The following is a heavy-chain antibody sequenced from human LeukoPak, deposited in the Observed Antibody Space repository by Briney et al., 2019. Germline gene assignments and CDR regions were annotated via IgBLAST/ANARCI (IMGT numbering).Heavy chain of an antibody. V-gene: IGHV1-2*02. Sequence: ASVKVSCKASGYTFTGYYMHWVRQAPGQGLEWMGWINPNSGGTNYARTFQGRVNMTRNTSISTAYMDLSSLRSDDTAVYYCARGLTYYYDSSGYSLPDYWGQGTLVTVSS. CDR3: ARGLTYYYDSSGYSLPDY. CDR1: GYTFTGYY. D-gene: IGHD3-22*01. CDR2: INPNSGGT. J-gene: IGHJ4*02.